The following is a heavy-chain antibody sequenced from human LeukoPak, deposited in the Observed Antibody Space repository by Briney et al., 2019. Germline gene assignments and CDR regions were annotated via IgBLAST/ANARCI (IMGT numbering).Heavy chain of an antibody. V-gene: IGHV1-69*13. CDR2: IIPIFGTA. J-gene: IGHJ4*02. D-gene: IGHD4-17*01. Sequence: SVKVSCKASGGTFSSYAVSWVRQAPGQGLEWMGGIIPIFGTANYAQKFQGRVTITADESTSTAYMELSSLRSEDTAVYYCARGTDYGEYYFDYWGQGTLVTVSS. CDR1: GGTFSSYA. CDR3: ARGTDYGEYYFDY.